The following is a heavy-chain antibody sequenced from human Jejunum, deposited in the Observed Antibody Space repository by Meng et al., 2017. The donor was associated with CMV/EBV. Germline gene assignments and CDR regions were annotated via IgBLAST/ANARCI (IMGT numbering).Heavy chain of an antibody. D-gene: IGHD2-2*01. V-gene: IGHV3-48*03. J-gene: IGHJ4*02. CDR1: YE. Sequence: YEMTWVRPAPGRGLEWISYLSDRGSTIFYADSVKGRFTTSRDNAKNSLYLQMDSLRAEDTAVYYCARDKGYCSSTTCYGSWDYWGQGTLVTVSS. CDR2: LSDRGSTI. CDR3: ARDKGYCSSTTCYGSWDY.